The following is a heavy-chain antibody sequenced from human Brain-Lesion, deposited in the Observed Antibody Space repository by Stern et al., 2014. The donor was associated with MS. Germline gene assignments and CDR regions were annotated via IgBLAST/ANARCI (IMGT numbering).Heavy chain of an antibody. Sequence: VQLVESGAEVKKPGASVKVSCKASGYTFTGSYMHWGRQAPGQGLEWMGWINPKSGGTNYAQKFQGWVTMTRDTSINTAYMELSRLRSDDTAVYYCATYYYDSTGYNDFWGQGTLVTVSS. D-gene: IGHD3-22*01. CDR1: GYTFTGSY. J-gene: IGHJ4*02. CDR3: ATYYYDSTGYNDF. V-gene: IGHV1-2*04. CDR2: INPKSGGT.